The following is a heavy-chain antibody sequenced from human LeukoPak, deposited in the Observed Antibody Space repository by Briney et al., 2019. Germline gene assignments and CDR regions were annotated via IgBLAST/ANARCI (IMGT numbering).Heavy chain of an antibody. CDR3: AKDSGTCCWYFDL. D-gene: IGHD1-26*01. J-gene: IGHJ2*01. Sequence: GGSLRLSCTASDFTFRSCDMTWVRQTPGRGLEWVSSISRNGGSTYADSVQGRFTISRDNPKNTLYLQMDSLRAEDAAVYYCAKDSGTCCWYFDLWGRGTLVTVSS. CDR1: DFTFRSCD. V-gene: IGHV3-23*01. CDR2: ISRNGGST.